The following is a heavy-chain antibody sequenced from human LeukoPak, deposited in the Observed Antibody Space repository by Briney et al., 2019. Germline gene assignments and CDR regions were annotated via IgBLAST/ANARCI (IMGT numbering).Heavy chain of an antibody. Sequence: PSETLSLTCAVYGGSFSGYYWSWIRRPPGKGLEWIGSIYYSGSTYYNPSLKSRVTISVDTSKNQFSLKLSSVTAADTAVYYCARHRATMVRGVRDAFDIWGQGTMVTVSS. D-gene: IGHD3-10*01. V-gene: IGHV4-34*01. CDR2: IYYSGST. J-gene: IGHJ3*02. CDR3: ARHRATMVRGVRDAFDI. CDR1: GGSFSGYY.